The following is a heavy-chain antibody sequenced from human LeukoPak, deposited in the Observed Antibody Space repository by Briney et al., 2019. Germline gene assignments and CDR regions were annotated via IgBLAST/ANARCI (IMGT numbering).Heavy chain of an antibody. CDR2: MYYSGST. CDR3: AREPYNSPACDY. CDR1: GGSISSYY. D-gene: IGHD6-13*01. J-gene: IGHJ4*02. V-gene: IGHV4-59*12. Sequence: SETLSLTCTVSGGSISSYYWSWIRQPPGKGLEWIGYMYYSGSTNYNPSLRSRVTISVDRSKNQFSLKLRSVTAADTAVYYCAREPYNSPACDYWGQGILVTVSS.